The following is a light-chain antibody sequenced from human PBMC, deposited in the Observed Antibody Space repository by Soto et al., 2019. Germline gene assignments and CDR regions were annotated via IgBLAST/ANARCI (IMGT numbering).Light chain of an antibody. Sequence: QSVLTQPRSVSGSPGQSVTISCTGTSSNVGDSNYVSWYQHHPDTAPKLLIYDVSKRPSGVPDRFSAFKSGNTASLTISGLQAEDEGDYYCCSYAGTYMWVFGGGTKLTVL. CDR3: CSYAGTYMWV. V-gene: IGLV2-11*01. CDR2: DVS. CDR1: SSNVGDSNY. J-gene: IGLJ2*01.